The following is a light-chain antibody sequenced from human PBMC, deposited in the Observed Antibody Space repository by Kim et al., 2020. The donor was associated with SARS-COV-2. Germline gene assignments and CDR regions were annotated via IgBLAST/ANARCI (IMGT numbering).Light chain of an antibody. CDR3: NSRDSSGNHLV. CDR2: GRN. Sequence: SSELTQDPAVSVALGQTVRITCQGDSLRNYYASWYQQKPRQAPVVVIYGRNDRPSGIPDRFSGSNSGITASLTITGAQAEDEANYYCNSRDSSGNHLVFGGGTQLTVL. V-gene: IGLV3-19*01. CDR1: SLRNYY. J-gene: IGLJ3*02.